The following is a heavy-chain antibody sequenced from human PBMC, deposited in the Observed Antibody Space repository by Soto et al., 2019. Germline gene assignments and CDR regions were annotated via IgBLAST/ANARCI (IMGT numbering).Heavy chain of an antibody. CDR3: ARDGGYCSSTSCPFYYYYGMDV. CDR2: ISSSSSYT. Sequence: EVQLEESGGGLVKPGGSLRLSCAASGFTFSTYSMNWVRQAPGKGLEWVSSISSSSSYTNYADSVKGRFTISRDNAKNSLYLQMNSLRAEDTAVYYCARDGGYCSSTSCPFYYYYGMDVWGQGTTVTVSS. J-gene: IGHJ6*02. D-gene: IGHD2-2*01. CDR1: GFTFSTYS. V-gene: IGHV3-21*01.